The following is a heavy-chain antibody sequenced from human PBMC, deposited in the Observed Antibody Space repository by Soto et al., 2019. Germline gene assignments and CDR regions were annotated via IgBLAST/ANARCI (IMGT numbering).Heavy chain of an antibody. CDR3: ARENTAMVTGYFDY. J-gene: IGHJ4*02. Sequence: VASVKVSCKASGGTFSSYAISWVRQAPGQGLEWMGGIIPIFGTANYAQKFQGRVTITADESTSTAYMELSSLRSEDTAVYYCARENTAMVTGYFDYWGQGTLVTVSS. D-gene: IGHD5-18*01. CDR2: IIPIFGTA. CDR1: GGTFSSYA. V-gene: IGHV1-69*13.